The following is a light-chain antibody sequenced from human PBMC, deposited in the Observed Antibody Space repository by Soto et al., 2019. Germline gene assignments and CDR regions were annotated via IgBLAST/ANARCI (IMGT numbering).Light chain of an antibody. CDR2: GNT. CDR1: SSNIGAGYE. CDR3: QSYDSSLSVLDV. V-gene: IGLV1-40*01. Sequence: QAVVTQPPSVSGAPGQRVTISCTGSSSNIGAGYEVHWFQQLPGTAPKLLIYGNTNRPSGVPDRFSGSKSDTSASLAITGLQPEDEADYYCQSYDSSLSVLDVFGTGTKLTVL. J-gene: IGLJ1*01.